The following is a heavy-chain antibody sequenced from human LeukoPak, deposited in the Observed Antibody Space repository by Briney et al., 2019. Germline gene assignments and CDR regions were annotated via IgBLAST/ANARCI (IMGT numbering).Heavy chain of an antibody. V-gene: IGHV4-38-2*02. CDR1: GYSISSDYY. J-gene: IGHJ5*02. Sequence: SETLSLTCSVSGYSISSDYYWGCIRQPPGEGLEWIGFIYYSGSTYYNPSLKSRVTISVDTSKNQFSLQLNSVTPEDTAVYYCARQPGIAAAGSWFDPWGQGTLVTVSS. CDR3: ARQPGIAAAGSWFDP. CDR2: IYYSGST. D-gene: IGHD6-13*01.